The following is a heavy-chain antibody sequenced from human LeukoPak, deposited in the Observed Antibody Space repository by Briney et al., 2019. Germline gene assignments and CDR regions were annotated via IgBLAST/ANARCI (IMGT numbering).Heavy chain of an antibody. CDR2: ISSSGSTI. CDR3: ARVHYYDSSGYWAPFDY. Sequence: GGSLRLSCAASGFTFSSYEMNWVRQAPGKGLEWVSYISSSGSTIYYADSVKGRFTISRDNAKNSLYLQMNSLRAEDTAVYYCARVHYYDSSGYWAPFDYWGQGTLVTVSS. CDR1: GFTFSSYE. V-gene: IGHV3-48*03. J-gene: IGHJ4*02. D-gene: IGHD3-22*01.